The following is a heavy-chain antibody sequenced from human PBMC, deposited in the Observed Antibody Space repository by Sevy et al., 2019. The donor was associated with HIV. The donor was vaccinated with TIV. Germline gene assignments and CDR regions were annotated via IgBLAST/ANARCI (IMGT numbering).Heavy chain of an antibody. D-gene: IGHD2-2*01. CDR1: DGSFSGYY. CDR2: INESGIT. Sequence: LETLSLTCAVHDGSFSGYYWNWIRQLPGKGLEWIGEINESGITYYNPSLKSRVTISVDTSKKQFSLKLNSVTAVDSAVYFCARSPPVVVVPGAPSWFDPWGQEPWSPSPQ. J-gene: IGHJ5*02. CDR3: ARSPPVVVVPGAPSWFDP. V-gene: IGHV4-34*01.